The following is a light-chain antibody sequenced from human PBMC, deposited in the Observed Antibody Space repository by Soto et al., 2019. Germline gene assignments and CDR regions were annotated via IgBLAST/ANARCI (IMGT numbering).Light chain of an antibody. V-gene: IGLV2-14*01. Sequence: QSALTQPASVSGSPGQSITISCTGTSSDVGGYMYVSWYQQHPGKAPKLLIYEVSNRPSGVSNRFSGSKSGNTASLTISGLQAEDEADYYCSSYTSTYTPYVLGTGTKVTVL. CDR1: SSDVGGYMY. J-gene: IGLJ1*01. CDR3: SSYTSTYTPYV. CDR2: EVS.